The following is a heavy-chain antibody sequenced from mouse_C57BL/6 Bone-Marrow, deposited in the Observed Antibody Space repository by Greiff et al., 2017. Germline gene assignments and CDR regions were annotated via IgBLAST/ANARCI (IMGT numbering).Heavy chain of an antibody. Sequence: VQLKQSGPVLVKPGASVKMSCKASGYTFTDYYMNWVKQSHGKSLEWIGDINPYNGGTSYNQKFKGKATLTVDKSSSTAYMELNSLTSEDSAVYYCARLPREYYFDYWGQGTTLTVSS. D-gene: IGHD5-5*01. V-gene: IGHV1-19*01. J-gene: IGHJ2*01. CDR2: INPYNGGT. CDR3: ARLPREYYFDY. CDR1: GYTFTDYY.